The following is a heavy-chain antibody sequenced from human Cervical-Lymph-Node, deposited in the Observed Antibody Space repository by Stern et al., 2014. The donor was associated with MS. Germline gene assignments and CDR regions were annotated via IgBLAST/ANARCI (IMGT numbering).Heavy chain of an antibody. CDR1: GDSISNDNW. D-gene: IGHD2-2*01. CDR2: VIHPGSA. CDR3: ARDQGFQLMNS. V-gene: IGHV4-4*02. Sequence: QVQLQESGPGLVRPSGTLSLTCAVSGDSISNDNWWSWVRQPPGKGLEWIGEVIHPGSANYGPSLKSRVTISVDKSKNQFSLRLTSMTAADTAVYYCARDQGFQLMNSWGQGTLVIVSS. J-gene: IGHJ4*02.